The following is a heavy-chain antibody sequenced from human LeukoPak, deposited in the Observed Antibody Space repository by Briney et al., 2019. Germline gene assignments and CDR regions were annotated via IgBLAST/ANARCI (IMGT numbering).Heavy chain of an antibody. Sequence: SETLSLTCTVSGGSISSYYWSWIRQPPGKGLEWIGYIYYSGSTNYNPSLKSRVTISVDTSKNQFSLKLSSVTAADTAVYYCARYEAEWELLGVFDYWGQGTLVTVSS. CDR3: ARYEAEWELLGVFDY. J-gene: IGHJ4*02. CDR1: GGSISSYY. CDR2: IYYSGST. V-gene: IGHV4-59*12. D-gene: IGHD1-26*01.